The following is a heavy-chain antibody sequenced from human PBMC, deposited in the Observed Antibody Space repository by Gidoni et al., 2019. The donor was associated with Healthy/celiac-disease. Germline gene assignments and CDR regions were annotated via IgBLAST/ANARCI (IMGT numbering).Heavy chain of an antibody. D-gene: IGHD5-18*01. CDR2: IKSKTDGGTT. J-gene: IGHJ4*02. CDR3: TTYSYGPLAFDY. Sequence: VQLVESVGGMLKPGGSLSLSCAASGFTFSNAWMSWVRQDPGKGLEWVGRIKSKTDGGTTDYAAPVKGRFTISRDDSKNTLYLQMNSLKTEDTAVYYCTTYSYGPLAFDYWGQGTLVTVSS. CDR1: GFTFSNAW. V-gene: IGHV3-15*01.